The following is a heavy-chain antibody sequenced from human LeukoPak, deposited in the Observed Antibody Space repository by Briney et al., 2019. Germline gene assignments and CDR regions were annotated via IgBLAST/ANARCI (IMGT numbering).Heavy chain of an antibody. J-gene: IGHJ4*02. CDR3: AKYIAVAVVLDY. CDR2: ISGSGGST. D-gene: IGHD6-19*01. Sequence: GGSLRLSCAASGFTFSSYGMSWVRQAPGKGLEWVSAISGSGGSTYYADSVKGRFTISRDNSKNTMYLQMNSLRAEDTAVYYCAKYIAVAVVLDYRGQGTLVTVSS. CDR1: GFTFSSYG. V-gene: IGHV3-23*01.